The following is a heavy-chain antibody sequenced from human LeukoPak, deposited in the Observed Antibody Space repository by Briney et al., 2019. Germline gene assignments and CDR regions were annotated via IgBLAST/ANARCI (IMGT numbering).Heavy chain of an antibody. J-gene: IGHJ4*02. V-gene: IGHV4-34*01. CDR3: ARWGDSSGYSFDY. CDR1: GGSFSDYY. Sequence: SETLSLTCAVYGGSFSDYYWSWIRQPPGKGLEWIGEINHSGSTNLNPSLKSRVTISVDTSKNQFSLKLSSVTAADTAVYYCARWGDSSGYSFDYWGQGTLVTVSS. CDR2: INHSGST. D-gene: IGHD3-22*01.